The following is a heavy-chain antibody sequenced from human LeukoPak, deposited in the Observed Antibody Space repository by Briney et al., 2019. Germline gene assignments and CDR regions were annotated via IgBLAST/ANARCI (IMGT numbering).Heavy chain of an antibody. D-gene: IGHD3-16*01. CDR1: GGSISSGFY. J-gene: IGHJ4*02. CDR3: ARGVGLTQGGAFDY. V-gene: IGHV4-38-2*02. Sequence: SETLSLTCTVSGGSISSGFYWGWIRQPPGKALEWIGSISHSGSTHYNSSLKSRVTISVDTSKNQLSLKLSSVTAADTAVYYCARGVGLTQGGAFDYWGQGTLVTVSS. CDR2: ISHSGST.